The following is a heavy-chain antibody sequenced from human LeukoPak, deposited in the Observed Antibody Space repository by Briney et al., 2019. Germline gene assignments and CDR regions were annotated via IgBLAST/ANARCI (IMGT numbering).Heavy chain of an antibody. CDR2: IYYSGST. CDR3: ARVWGVAVAGFYYYYGMDV. Sequence: PSETLSLTCTVSGGSISNINYYWAWIRQPPGTGLEWIGTIYYSGSTYYNSSLKSRVTMSLDTSKNQFSLKLSSVTAADTAVYYCARVWGVAVAGFYYYYGMDVWGQGTTVTVSS. D-gene: IGHD6-19*01. CDR1: GGSISNINYY. V-gene: IGHV4-39*07. J-gene: IGHJ6*02.